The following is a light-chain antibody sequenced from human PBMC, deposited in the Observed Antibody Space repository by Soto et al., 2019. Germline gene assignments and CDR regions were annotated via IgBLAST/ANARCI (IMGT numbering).Light chain of an antibody. Sequence: QSVLTQPPSVSGAPGQRVTISCTGTSCNIRAHFDVHWYQQLPGAAPKLLIYGNNNRPSGVPDRFSGSKSGTSASLVITGLQSEDEADYYCQSYDIGLSARYVFGTGTKVTVL. V-gene: IGLV1-40*01. CDR2: GNN. CDR3: QSYDIGLSARYV. J-gene: IGLJ1*01. CDR1: SCNIRAHFD.